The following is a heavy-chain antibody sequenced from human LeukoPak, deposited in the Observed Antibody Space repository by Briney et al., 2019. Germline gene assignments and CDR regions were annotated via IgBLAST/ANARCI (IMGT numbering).Heavy chain of an antibody. CDR1: GYTFTSYG. CDR3: ARDGISHDSSGYSHHYYYGMDV. J-gene: IGHJ6*02. CDR2: ISAYNGNT. Sequence: ASVKVSCKASGYTFTSYGISWVRQAPGQGLEWMGWISAYNGNTNYAQKLQGRVTMTTDTSTSTAYMELRSLRSDDTAVYYCARDGISHDSSGYSHHYYYGMDVWGQGTTVTVSS. V-gene: IGHV1-18*01. D-gene: IGHD3-22*01.